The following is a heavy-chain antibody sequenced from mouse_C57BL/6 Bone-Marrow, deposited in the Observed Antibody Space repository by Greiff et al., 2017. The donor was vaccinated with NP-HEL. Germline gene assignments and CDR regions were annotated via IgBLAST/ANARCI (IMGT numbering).Heavy chain of an antibody. D-gene: IGHD1-1*01. V-gene: IGHV1-82*01. CDR1: GYAFSSSW. J-gene: IGHJ1*03. CDR2: IYPGAGDT. CDR3: AVADHYAPWYFDV. Sequence: QVQLQQSGPELVKPGASVKISCKASGYAFSSSWMNWVKQRPGKGLEWIGRIYPGAGDTNYNGKFKGQATLTADKSASTAYMLLSSRTSKYSAVSFCAVADHYAPWYFDVWGTGTTVTVSS.